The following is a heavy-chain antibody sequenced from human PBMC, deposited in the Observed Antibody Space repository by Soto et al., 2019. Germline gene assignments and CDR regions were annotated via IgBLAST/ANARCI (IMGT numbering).Heavy chain of an antibody. CDR2: INPNSGGT. CDR3: ARVGRLAAAGMGGHTGAYGRDV. J-gene: IGHJ6*02. D-gene: IGHD6-13*01. V-gene: IGHV1-2*04. CDR1: GYTFTGYY. Sequence: ASVKVSCKASGYTFTGYYMHWVRQAPGQGLEWMGWINPNSGGTNYAQKFQGWVTMTRDTSISTAYMELSRLRSDDTAVYYCARVGRLAAAGMGGHTGAYGRDVWGQGPRVPV.